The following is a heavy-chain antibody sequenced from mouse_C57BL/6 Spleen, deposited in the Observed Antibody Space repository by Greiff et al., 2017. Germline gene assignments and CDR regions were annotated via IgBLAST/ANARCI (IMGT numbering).Heavy chain of an antibody. CDR1: GYTFTSYW. Sequence: QVQLKQPGTELVKPGASVKLSCKASGYTFTSYWMHWVKQRPGQGLEWIGNINPSNGGTNYNEKFRSKATLTVDKSSSTAYMQLSSLTSEDSAVYYCAGGDYDGAWFAYWGQGTLVTVSA. V-gene: IGHV1-53*01. D-gene: IGHD2-4*01. J-gene: IGHJ3*01. CDR2: INPSNGGT. CDR3: AGGDYDGAWFAY.